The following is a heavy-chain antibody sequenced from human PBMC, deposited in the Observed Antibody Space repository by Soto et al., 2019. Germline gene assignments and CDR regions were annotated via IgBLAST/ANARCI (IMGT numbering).Heavy chain of an antibody. CDR2: INYSGSN. Sequence: KTSETLSLTCAVDDGYFSTYYSNWIRQSPGKGLEWIGKINYSGSNNYNPSLKSRVTISIDMSKNQVSLKLTSVTAADTAVYFCARGGSSDWQVAFDIWGQGTTVTVSS. D-gene: IGHD6-19*01. CDR3: ARGGSSDWQVAFDI. J-gene: IGHJ3*02. V-gene: IGHV4-34*01. CDR1: DGYFSTYY.